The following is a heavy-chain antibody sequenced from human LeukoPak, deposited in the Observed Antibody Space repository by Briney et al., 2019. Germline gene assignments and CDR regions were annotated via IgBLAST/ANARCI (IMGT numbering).Heavy chain of an antibody. J-gene: IGHJ3*02. D-gene: IGHD2-2*01. V-gene: IGHV3-21*04. Sequence: GGSLRLSCAASGFTFSRYTMNWVRQAPGKGLEWVSAISTSSAYIDYADSVKGRFTISRDNAKNTLDLQMNNLRAEDTAIYYCAKASTARITSDAFDSWGQGTMVTVSS. CDR2: ISTSSAYI. CDR1: GFTFSRYT. CDR3: AKASTARITSDAFDS.